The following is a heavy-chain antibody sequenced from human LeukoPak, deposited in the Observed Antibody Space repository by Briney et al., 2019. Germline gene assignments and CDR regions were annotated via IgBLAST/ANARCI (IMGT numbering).Heavy chain of an antibody. Sequence: PGGSLRLSCAASGFSFSSYSMNWVRQAPGKGLEWVSSISSSSSNIYSADSLKGRFNISRDNAKNSLYLQMNSLRAEDTAVYYCATGIVVVIASRDYWGQGTLVTVSS. J-gene: IGHJ4*02. D-gene: IGHD2-21*01. CDR2: ISSSSSNI. CDR3: ATGIVVVIASRDY. V-gene: IGHV3-21*01. CDR1: GFSFSSYS.